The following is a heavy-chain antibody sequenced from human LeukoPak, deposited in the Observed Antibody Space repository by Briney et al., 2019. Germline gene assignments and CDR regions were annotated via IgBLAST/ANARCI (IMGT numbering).Heavy chain of an antibody. CDR2: ISPDATNS. CDR3: ATGYRSAYSWDS. J-gene: IGHJ4*02. CDR1: GFTFSVYY. D-gene: IGHD5-12*01. Sequence: RGSLRLSCAASGFTFSVYYMFWVRQAPGKGLVWVSNISPDATNSKYADFVEGRFTISRDNAKNTLYLQLNSLRVEDAAVYYCATGYRSAYSWDSWGQGTLVTVSS. V-gene: IGHV3-74*03.